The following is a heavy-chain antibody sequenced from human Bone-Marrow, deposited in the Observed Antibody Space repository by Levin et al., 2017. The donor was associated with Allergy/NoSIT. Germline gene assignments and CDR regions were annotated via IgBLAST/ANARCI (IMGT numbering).Heavy chain of an antibody. CDR3: ARALGIVVVPAAIVNYYYYYMDV. D-gene: IGHD2-2*03. J-gene: IGHJ6*03. CDR1: GGTFSSYA. V-gene: IGHV1-69*06. CDR2: IIPIFGTA. Sequence: KISCKASGGTFSSYAISWVRQAPGQGLEWMGGIIPIFGTANYAQKFQGRVTITADKSTSTAYMELSSLRSEDTAVYYCARALGIVVVPAAIVNYYYYYMDVWGKGTTVTVSS.